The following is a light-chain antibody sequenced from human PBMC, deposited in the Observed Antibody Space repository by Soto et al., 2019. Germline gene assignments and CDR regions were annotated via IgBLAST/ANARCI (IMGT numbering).Light chain of an antibody. J-gene: IGLJ2*01. CDR2: DTT. CDR1: TGAVTSGHY. CDR3: LLVYSGIVV. Sequence: QAVVTQEPSLTVSPGGTVTLTCGSSTGAVTSGHYPYWFQQKPGQAPKTLIYDTTNKHSWSPARFSGSLLGGKAALTLSGAQPEEEADYYCLLVYSGIVVFGGGTKLTVL. V-gene: IGLV7-46*01.